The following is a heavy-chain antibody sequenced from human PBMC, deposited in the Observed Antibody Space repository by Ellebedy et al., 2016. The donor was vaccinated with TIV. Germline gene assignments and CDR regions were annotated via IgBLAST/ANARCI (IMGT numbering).Heavy chain of an antibody. Sequence: GESLKISCVASGFSFSTYGMHWVRQAPGKGLEGVAFKRFDGRNEYNADSVKGRFFHSRDMSKNTLYLHMSRLRAEDTDIYYCTRETNPPGTGFDCWGQGTLVIVSS. CDR2: KRFDGRNE. V-gene: IGHV3-30*02. D-gene: IGHD1-14*01. J-gene: IGHJ4*02. CDR1: GFSFSTYG. CDR3: TRETNPPGTGFDC.